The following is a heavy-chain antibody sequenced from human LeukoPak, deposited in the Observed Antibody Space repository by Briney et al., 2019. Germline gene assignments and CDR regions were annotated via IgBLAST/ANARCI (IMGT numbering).Heavy chain of an antibody. Sequence: GGSLRLSCAASGFTVSSNYMSWVRQAPGKGLEWVSAISGSGGSTYHADSVKGRFTISRDNSKNTLYLQMNSLRAEDTAVYYCAKARCSSTSCDTLYYYYYMDVWGKGTTVTVSS. CDR1: GFTVSSNY. CDR2: ISGSGGST. D-gene: IGHD2-2*02. J-gene: IGHJ6*03. CDR3: AKARCSSTSCDTLYYYYYMDV. V-gene: IGHV3-23*01.